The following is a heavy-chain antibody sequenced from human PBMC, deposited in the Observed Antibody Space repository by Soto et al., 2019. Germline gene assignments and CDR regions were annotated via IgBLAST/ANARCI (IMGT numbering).Heavy chain of an antibody. D-gene: IGHD6-13*01. CDR2: INPNSGGT. J-gene: IGHJ3*02. V-gene: IGHV1-2*04. CDR1: GYTFTGYY. Sequence: ASVKVSCKASGYTFTGYYMHWVRQAPGQGLEWMGWINPNSGGTNYAQKFQGWVTMTRDTSISTAYMELSRLRSDDTAVYYRARVGYSSSWYVAFDIWGQGTMVTVSS. CDR3: ARVGYSSSWYVAFDI.